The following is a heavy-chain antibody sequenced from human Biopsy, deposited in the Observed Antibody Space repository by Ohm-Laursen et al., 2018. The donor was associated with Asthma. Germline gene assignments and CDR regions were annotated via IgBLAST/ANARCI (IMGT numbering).Heavy chain of an antibody. CDR3: ARDRMPTNIPGPDYYHGIDV. CDR1: AGAIYSGAYY. J-gene: IGHJ6*02. Sequence: SQTLSFTSTVSAGAIYSGAYYWSWPRKLPGRGLEWIGYINYSGYTYYDPSLKSRVTIPVDTSQNQFFLNLNSETAADTAVYYCARDRMPTNIPGPDYYHGIDVWGQGTTVTVSS. CDR2: INYSGYT. V-gene: IGHV4-31*03. D-gene: IGHD2-21*01.